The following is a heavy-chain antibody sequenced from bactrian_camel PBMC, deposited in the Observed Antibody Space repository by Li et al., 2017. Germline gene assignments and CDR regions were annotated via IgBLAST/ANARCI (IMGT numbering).Heavy chain of an antibody. J-gene: IGHJ4*01. Sequence: DVQLVESGGGSVQAGGSLRLSCAASGITYNSYSMGWFRQAPGKEREGVAVVLIMYVGDGPIYYADSVKGRFTISKDNAKNSLYLQMNGLKPEDTAMYYCSAQPSSRFNYCSGAEVRRVYEFRYRGTEGTQVTVS. CDR1: GITYNSYS. V-gene: IGHV3S31*01. CDR2: MYVGDGPI. D-gene: IGHD1*01.